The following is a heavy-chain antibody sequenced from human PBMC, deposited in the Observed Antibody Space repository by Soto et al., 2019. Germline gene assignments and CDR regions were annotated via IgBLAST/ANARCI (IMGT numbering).Heavy chain of an antibody. CDR2: ISYDGSNK. J-gene: IGHJ6*03. CDR3: AKTGSRVVLLYMDV. D-gene: IGHD2-15*01. CDR1: GFTFSSYG. V-gene: IGHV3-30*18. Sequence: PGGSLRLSCAASGFTFSSYGMHWVRQAPGKGLEWVAVISYDGSNKYYADSVKGRFTISRDNSKNTLYLQMNSLRAEDTAVYYCAKTGSRVVLLYMDVWGKGTTVTVSS.